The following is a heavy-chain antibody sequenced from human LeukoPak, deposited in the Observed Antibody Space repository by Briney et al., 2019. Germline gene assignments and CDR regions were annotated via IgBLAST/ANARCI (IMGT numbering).Heavy chain of an antibody. CDR2: VSGSGGST. J-gene: IGHJ4*02. CDR1: GFTFSSYA. V-gene: IGHV3-23*01. CDR3: AKVGSGGSPADYFDY. Sequence: GGSLRLSCAASGFTFSSYAMSWVRQAPGRGLEWVSCVSGSGGSTYYADSVKGRFTISRDNSKNTLYLQMNSLRAEDTAVYYCAKVGSGGSPADYFDYWGQGNLVTVSS. D-gene: IGHD3-10*01.